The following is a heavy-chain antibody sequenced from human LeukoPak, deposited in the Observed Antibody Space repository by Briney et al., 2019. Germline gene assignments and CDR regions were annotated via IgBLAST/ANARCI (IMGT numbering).Heavy chain of an antibody. V-gene: IGHV4-61*02. Sequence: SQTLSLTCTVSGGSISSGSYYWSWIRQPAGKGLEWIGRIYTSGSTNYNPSLKSRVTISVDTSKNQFSLKLSSVTAADTAVYYCARVAFAPTIAAADYFDYWGQGTLVTVSS. CDR2: IYTSGST. J-gene: IGHJ4*02. D-gene: IGHD6-13*01. CDR3: ARVAFAPTIAAADYFDY. CDR1: GGSISSGSYY.